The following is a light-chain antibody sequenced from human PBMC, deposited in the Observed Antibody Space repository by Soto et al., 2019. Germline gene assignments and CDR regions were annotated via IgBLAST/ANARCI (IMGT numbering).Light chain of an antibody. V-gene: IGKV1-39*01. Sequence: DIQMTQSPSSLSAFVGDRVTITCRASQSISIYLNWYQQKPGKAPKLLINLASTLQSGVPSRFSGGGSGTDFTLAISSLQPKDFATYYCQQVSSTPQTFGGGTKVEI. CDR1: QSISIY. CDR2: LAS. J-gene: IGKJ4*01. CDR3: QQVSSTPQT.